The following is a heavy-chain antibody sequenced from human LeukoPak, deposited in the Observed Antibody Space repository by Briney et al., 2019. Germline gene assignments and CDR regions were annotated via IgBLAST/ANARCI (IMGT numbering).Heavy chain of an antibody. J-gene: IGHJ3*02. CDR2: IYNSANT. D-gene: IGHD5-12*01. CDR3: ARHSRSAYTGYENAFDI. Sequence: PSETLSLTCPVSGDSISSSSYCWDWVRPPPGKGLGWVWNIYNSANTHYNPSLKTRITMSVDTSKNQFSLKLNSVTAADTGIYYCARHSRSAYTGYENAFDIWGQGTMVTVSS. CDR1: GDSISSSSYC. V-gene: IGHV4-39*01.